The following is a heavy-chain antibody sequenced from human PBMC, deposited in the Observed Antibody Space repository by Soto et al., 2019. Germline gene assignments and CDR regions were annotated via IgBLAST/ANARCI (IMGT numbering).Heavy chain of an antibody. D-gene: IGHD3-22*01. V-gene: IGHV3-30*18. CDR1: GFTFSSYG. CDR3: AKEAGDSSRSPTAIDY. J-gene: IGHJ4*02. Sequence: PGGSLRVSCAASGFTFSSYGMHWVRQAPGKGLEWVAVISYDGSNKYYADSVKGRFTISRDNSKNTLYLQMNSLRAEDTAVYYCAKEAGDSSRSPTAIDYRGPGPLVTGSS. CDR2: ISYDGSNK.